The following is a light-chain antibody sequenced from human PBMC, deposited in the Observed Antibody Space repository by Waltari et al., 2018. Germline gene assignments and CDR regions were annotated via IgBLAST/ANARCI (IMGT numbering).Light chain of an antibody. CDR1: QSISSH. CDR3: QQYNNWTLS. Sequence: ETVMTQSPATLSALPGERVTLSCGASQSISSHLAWYQQKPGQPPRLVIYSSSSRATGVPVRFSGSRSGTDFTLTISHLQSEDCAVYHCQQYNNWTLSFGGGTKVEL. J-gene: IGKJ4*01. CDR2: SSS. V-gene: IGKV3-15*01.